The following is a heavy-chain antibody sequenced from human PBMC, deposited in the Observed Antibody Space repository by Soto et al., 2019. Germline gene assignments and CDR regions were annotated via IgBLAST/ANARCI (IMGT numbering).Heavy chain of an antibody. CDR1: GGTFSSYA. CDR2: IIPIFGTA. D-gene: IGHD6-13*01. V-gene: IGHV1-69*13. J-gene: IGHJ5*02. Sequence: ASVKVSCKASGGTFSSYAISWVRQAPGQGLEWMGGIIPIFGTANYAQKFQGRVTITADESTSTAYMELSSLRSEDTAVYYCARRPSIAAAPGWFDPWGQGTLVTVSS. CDR3: ARRPSIAAAPGWFDP.